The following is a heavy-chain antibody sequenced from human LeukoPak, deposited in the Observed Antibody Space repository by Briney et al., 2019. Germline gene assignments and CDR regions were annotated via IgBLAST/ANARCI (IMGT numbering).Heavy chain of an antibody. CDR3: ARGPQILVVPAAMHLDY. D-gene: IGHD2-2*01. CDR2: INPNSGGT. CDR1: GYTFTGYY. Sequence: ASVKVSCKASGYTFTGYYMHWVRQAPGQGLEWMGWINPNSGGTNYAQKFQGRVTMTRNTSISTAYMELSSLRSEDTAVYYCARGPQILVVPAAMHLDYWGQGTLVTVSS. J-gene: IGHJ4*02. V-gene: IGHV1-2*02.